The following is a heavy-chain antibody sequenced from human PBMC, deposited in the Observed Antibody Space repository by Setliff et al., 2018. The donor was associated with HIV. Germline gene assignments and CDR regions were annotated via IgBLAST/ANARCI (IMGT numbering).Heavy chain of an antibody. J-gene: IGHJ4*02. D-gene: IGHD5-12*01. CDR1: GFTFSNSW. V-gene: IGHV3-74*01. CDR2: INSDGSNT. CDR3: ARPQTEWLRVSIAFDY. Sequence: PGGSLRLSCAASGFTFSNSWMNWVRQAPGKGLVWVSRINSDGSNTTYADSVKGRFTISRDNAKNTLYLQMNSLRAEDTAVYYCARPQTEWLRVSIAFDYWGQGTLVTVSS.